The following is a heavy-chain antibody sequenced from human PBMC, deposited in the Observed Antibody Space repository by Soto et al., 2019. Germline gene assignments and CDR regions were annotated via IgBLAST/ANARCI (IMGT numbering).Heavy chain of an antibody. CDR2: IWYDGSNK. CDR3: ARDHRITIFGVGVYNWFDP. CDR1: GFTFSSYG. Sequence: PGGSLRLSCAASGFTFSSYGMHWVRQAPGKGLEWVAVIWYDGSNKYYADSVKGRFTISRDNSKNTLYLQMNSLRAEDTAVYYCARDHRITIFGVGVYNWFDPWGQGTLVTVSS. D-gene: IGHD3-3*01. J-gene: IGHJ5*02. V-gene: IGHV3-33*01.